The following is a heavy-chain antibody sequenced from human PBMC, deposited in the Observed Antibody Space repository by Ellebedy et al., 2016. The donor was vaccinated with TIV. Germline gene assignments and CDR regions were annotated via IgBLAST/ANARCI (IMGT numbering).Heavy chain of an antibody. Sequence: ESLKISCAASGFTFSTYSMNWVRQPPGKGLEWIGYIYYSGSTNYNPSLKSRVTISVDTSKNQFSLKLSSVTAADTAVYYCARAGEYTSSSGMDVWGQGTTVTVSS. V-gene: IGHV4-59*01. D-gene: IGHD6-6*01. CDR3: ARAGEYTSSSGMDV. J-gene: IGHJ6*02. CDR2: IYYSGST. CDR1: GFTFSTYS.